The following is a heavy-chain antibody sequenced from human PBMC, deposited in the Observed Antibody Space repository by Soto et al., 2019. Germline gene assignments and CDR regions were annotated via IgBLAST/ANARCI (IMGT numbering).Heavy chain of an antibody. D-gene: IGHD6-19*01. CDR3: ARDTVGWFLSGMDV. J-gene: IGHJ6*02. CDR2: ISASGVYI. Sequence: GGSLRLSCAASGFTFSSYSMNWVRQAPGKGLEWVSSISASGVYIYYADSLKGRFTVSRDDAKNSLYLQMNSLRAEDTAVYYCARDTVGWFLSGMDVWGQGTTVTVSS. V-gene: IGHV3-21*01. CDR1: GFTFSSYS.